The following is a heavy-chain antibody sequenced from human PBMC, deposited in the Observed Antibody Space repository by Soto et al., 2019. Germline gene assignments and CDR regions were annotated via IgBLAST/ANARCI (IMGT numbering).Heavy chain of an antibody. CDR2: INPSGGST. J-gene: IGHJ4*02. CDR3: ARTSDYVWGSYPPRVFDY. Sequence: RASVKVSCKASGYTFTSYYMHWVRQAPGQGLEWMGIINPSGGSTSYAQKFQGRVTMTRDTSTSTVYMELSSLRSEDTAVYYCARTSDYVWGSYPPRVFDYWGQGTLVTVSS. V-gene: IGHV1-46*01. CDR1: GYTFTSYY. D-gene: IGHD3-16*02.